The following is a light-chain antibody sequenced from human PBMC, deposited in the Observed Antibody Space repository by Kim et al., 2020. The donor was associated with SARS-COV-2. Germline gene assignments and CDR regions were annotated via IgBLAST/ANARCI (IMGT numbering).Light chain of an antibody. CDR1: QDISNY. V-gene: IGKV1-33*01. J-gene: IGKJ5*01. CDR3: QQYDNLPIT. Sequence: ASVGDRVTITCQASQDISNYLNWYQKTPGKAPKHLIYDASKLETGVPSRFSGSGSGTDFTLTISSLQPKDIATYYCQQYDNLPITFGQGTRLEIK. CDR2: DAS.